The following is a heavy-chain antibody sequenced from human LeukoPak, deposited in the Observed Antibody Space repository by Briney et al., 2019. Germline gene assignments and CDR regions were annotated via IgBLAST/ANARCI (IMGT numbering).Heavy chain of an antibody. CDR2: ISHSGST. D-gene: IGHD1-26*01. Sequence: SETLSLTCAVYGGSFSGYYWSWIRQPPGKGLEWIGEISHSGSTNYNPSLKSRVTISVDTSKNQFSLKLSSVTAADTAVYYCARGELPDYWGQGTLVTVSS. V-gene: IGHV4-34*01. J-gene: IGHJ4*02. CDR1: GGSFSGYY. CDR3: ARGELPDY.